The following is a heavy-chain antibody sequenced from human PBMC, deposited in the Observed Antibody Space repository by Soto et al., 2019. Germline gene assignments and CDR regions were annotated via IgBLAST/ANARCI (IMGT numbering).Heavy chain of an antibody. J-gene: IGHJ3*02. V-gene: IGHV1-46*03. Sequence: ASVKVSCKASGYTFTSYYMHWVRQAPGQGLEWMGIINPSGGSTSYAQKFLGRVTMARDTSTSTVYMELSSLRSEDTAVYYCARSPTPGYSSGWYFSPDAFDIWGQGTMVTVSS. D-gene: IGHD6-19*01. CDR1: GYTFTSYY. CDR2: INPSGGST. CDR3: ARSPTPGYSSGWYFSPDAFDI.